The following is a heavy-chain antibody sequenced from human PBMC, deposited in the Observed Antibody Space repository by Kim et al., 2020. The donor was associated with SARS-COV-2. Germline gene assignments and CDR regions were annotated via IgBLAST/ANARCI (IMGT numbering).Heavy chain of an antibody. Sequence: GGSLRLSCAASGFTFSSYAMSWVRQAPGKGLEWVSVISGSGGSTYYADSVKGRFTISRDNSKNTLYLQMNSLRAEDTAVYYCAKDAREERIGVVIQYYYGMVVWGQETTVTVSS. D-gene: IGHD3-22*01. CDR1: GFTFSSYA. CDR3: AKDAREERIGVVIQYYYGMVV. CDR2: ISGSGGST. V-gene: IGHV3-23*01. J-gene: IGHJ6*02.